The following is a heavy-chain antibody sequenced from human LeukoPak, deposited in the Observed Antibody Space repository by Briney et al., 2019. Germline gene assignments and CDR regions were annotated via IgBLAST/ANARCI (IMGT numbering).Heavy chain of an antibody. CDR2: FYPGDSDT. CDR3: ARLSDSYAYN. Sequence: GESLKISCKGSGYSFTSYWIGWVRQMPGKGLEWMGIFYPGDSDTRYSPSFQGQVTISADKSISTAYLQWSGLKASDAAMYYCARLSDSYAYNWGQGTLVTVSS. CDR1: GYSFTSYW. D-gene: IGHD5-18*01. V-gene: IGHV5-51*01. J-gene: IGHJ4*02.